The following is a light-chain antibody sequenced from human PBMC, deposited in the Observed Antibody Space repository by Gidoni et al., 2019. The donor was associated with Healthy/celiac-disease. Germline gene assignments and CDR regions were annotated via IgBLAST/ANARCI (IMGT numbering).Light chain of an antibody. CDR1: QSVSSY. CDR3: QQRSNWWT. Sequence: EIVLTQSPATLSLSPGERATLSCRASQSVSSYLAWYQQKPGQAPRLLIYDASNRATGIPARFSGSGSGTDFTLTISSLEPEDFAVYYCQQRSNWWTFAQETKVEIK. CDR2: DAS. J-gene: IGKJ1*01. V-gene: IGKV3-11*01.